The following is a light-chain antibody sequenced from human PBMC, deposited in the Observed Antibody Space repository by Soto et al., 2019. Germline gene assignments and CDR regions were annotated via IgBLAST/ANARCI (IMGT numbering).Light chain of an antibody. J-gene: IGKJ1*01. CDR2: ATS. V-gene: IGKV1-39*01. CDR3: QQSYSTLWT. CDR1: QRITTY. Sequence: DIQMTQSPSSLSASVGDRVTITCRASQRITTYLNWYQQKPGKAPNLLITATSTLQSGVPSRFSGSGSGTDFTLTISSLQPEDFATYYCQQSYSTLWTFGQGTRVEIK.